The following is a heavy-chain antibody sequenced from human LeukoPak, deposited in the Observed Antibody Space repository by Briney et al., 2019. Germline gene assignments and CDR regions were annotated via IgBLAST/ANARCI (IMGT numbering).Heavy chain of an antibody. CDR1: GGSISSSSHY. V-gene: IGHV4-39*07. Sequence: SETLSLTCSVSGGSISSSSHYGDWIRQPPGEGLEWIGSIYYSGSTYYNPSLKSRVTISVDTSKNQFSLKLISVTAADTAVYYCAREDTGGLDYWGQGILVTVSP. CDR2: IYYSGST. J-gene: IGHJ4*02. D-gene: IGHD2-8*02. CDR3: AREDTGGLDY.